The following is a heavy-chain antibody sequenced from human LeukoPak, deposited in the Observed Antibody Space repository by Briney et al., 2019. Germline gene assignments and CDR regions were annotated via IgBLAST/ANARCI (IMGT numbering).Heavy chain of an antibody. CDR2: IYYSGST. J-gene: IGHJ6*03. CDR1: GGSISSYY. V-gene: IGHV4-59*01. Sequence: ASETLSLTCTVSGGSISSYYWSWIRQPPGKGLEWIGYIYYSGSTNYNPSLKSRVTISVDTSKNQFSLKLSSVTAADTAVYYCARGAMHYYYYYYMDVWGKGTTVTISS. CDR3: ARGAMHYYYYYYMDV.